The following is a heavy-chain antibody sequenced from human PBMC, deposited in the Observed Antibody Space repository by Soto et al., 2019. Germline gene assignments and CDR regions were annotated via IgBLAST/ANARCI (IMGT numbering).Heavy chain of an antibody. J-gene: IGHJ4*02. CDR1: GYTLTELS. V-gene: IGHV1-24*01. D-gene: IGHD6-13*01. CDR3: APVTAGTCYFDS. CDR2: FDPEDGET. Sequence: ASVKVFFKVSGYTLTELSMHWVRQAPGKGLEWMGGFDPEDGETIYAQKFQGRVTMTEDTYTDTDYMELSSLRSEDTAVYYRAPVTAGTCYFDSWGEGTLVTDST.